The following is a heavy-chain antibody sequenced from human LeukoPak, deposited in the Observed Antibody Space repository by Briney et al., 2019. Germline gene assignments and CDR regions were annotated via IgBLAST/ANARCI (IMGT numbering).Heavy chain of an antibody. J-gene: IGHJ4*02. CDR3: ARRGVWGSYRIFDY. V-gene: IGHV3-66*01. CDR2: IYSGGST. D-gene: IGHD3-16*02. Sequence: GGSLRLSCTAPGFTFSSNSLNWVRQAPGKGLEWVSVIYSGGSTYYADSVKGRFTISRDNSKNTLYLQMNSLRAEDTAVYYCARRGVWGSYRIFDYWGQGTLVTVSS. CDR1: GFTFSSNS.